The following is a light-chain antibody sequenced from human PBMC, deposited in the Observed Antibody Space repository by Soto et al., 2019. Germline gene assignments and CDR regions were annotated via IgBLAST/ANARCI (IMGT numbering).Light chain of an antibody. CDR1: TSNIGSNY. Sequence: QSVLTQPPSVSATPGQRVTISCSGSTSNIGSNYVSWFQQVPGTAPILLFYGNNNRPSGVPDRFAGSKSGTSASLAIIGLQAEDEADYYCAAWDDSLGGSVFGGGTKLTVL. V-gene: IGLV1-44*01. J-gene: IGLJ2*01. CDR2: GNN. CDR3: AAWDDSLGGSV.